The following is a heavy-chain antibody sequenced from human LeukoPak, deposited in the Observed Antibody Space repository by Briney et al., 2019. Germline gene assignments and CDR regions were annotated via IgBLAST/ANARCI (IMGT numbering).Heavy chain of an antibody. CDR3: ARHPPPGGVAPGVAFYI. CDR1: GGSISGSY. Sequence: SETLSFTSTVYGGSISGSYWSWIRQPPGEGLKWIAYFYYGGNSNYNPSLNRRATISVNSSKNQFSLKRNSVTAADTAVYYCARHPPPGGVAPGVAFYIWGQGTLVTVSS. D-gene: IGHD3-16*01. CDR2: FYYGGNS. V-gene: IGHV4-59*08. J-gene: IGHJ3*02.